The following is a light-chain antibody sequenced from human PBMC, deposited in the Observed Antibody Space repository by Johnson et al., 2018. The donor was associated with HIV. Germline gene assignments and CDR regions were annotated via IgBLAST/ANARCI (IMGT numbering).Light chain of an antibody. CDR1: SSNIGNNY. Sequence: QSVLTQPPSVSAAPGQKVTISCSGSSSNIGNNYVSWYQQLPGTAPKLLIYDNNKRPSGIPDRFSGSKSGTSATLGITGLQTGDEADYYCGTWDSSLSAGLYFFGTGTTVPVL. V-gene: IGLV1-51*01. J-gene: IGLJ1*01. CDR3: GTWDSSLSAGLYF. CDR2: DNN.